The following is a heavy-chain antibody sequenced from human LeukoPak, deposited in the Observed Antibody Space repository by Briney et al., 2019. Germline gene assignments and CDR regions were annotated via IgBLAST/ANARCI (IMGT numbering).Heavy chain of an antibody. Sequence: KPSETLSLTCTVSGDSVSSGDYHWSWIRQPPGKGLEWIGNISNSGNTNYNPSLKSRVTISIDTSKNQFSLKLSSVTAADTAVYYCAREVAGVQLFDYWGQGTLATVSS. CDR2: ISNSGNT. CDR3: AREVAGVQLFDY. J-gene: IGHJ4*02. D-gene: IGHD5-18*01. CDR1: GDSVSSGDYH. V-gene: IGHV4-61*08.